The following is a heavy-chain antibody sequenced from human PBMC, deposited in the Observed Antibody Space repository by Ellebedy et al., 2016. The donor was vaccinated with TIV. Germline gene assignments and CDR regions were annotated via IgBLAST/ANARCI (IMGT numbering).Heavy chain of an antibody. J-gene: IGHJ4*02. CDR1: GFTFSHYA. D-gene: IGHD2-21*02. CDR3: VKDRGDIIRDFDY. Sequence: PGGSLRLSCSASGFTFSHYAMHWVRQAPGKGLEYVSAINNNGGNTYYADSVKGRFTISRDNSKNTLYLQMSSLRPEETAMYYCVKDRGDIIRDFDYWGQGTLVTVSS. V-gene: IGHV3-64D*06. CDR2: INNNGGNT.